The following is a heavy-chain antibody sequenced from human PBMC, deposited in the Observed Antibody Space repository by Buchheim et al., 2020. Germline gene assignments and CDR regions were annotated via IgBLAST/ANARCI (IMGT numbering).Heavy chain of an antibody. CDR3: ARDGGGAFDY. CDR2: IYNSGST. V-gene: IGHV4-39*07. J-gene: IGHJ4*02. CDR1: GDSISSSTYF. D-gene: IGHD2-21*01. Sequence: QLQLQESGPGLVKPSETLSLTCTVSGDSISSSTYFWGWIRQPPGKGLEWIGSIYNSGSTYYNPSLKSRVTISVDTSKNQFSLKLSSVTAADTAVYYCARDGGGAFDYWGQGTL.